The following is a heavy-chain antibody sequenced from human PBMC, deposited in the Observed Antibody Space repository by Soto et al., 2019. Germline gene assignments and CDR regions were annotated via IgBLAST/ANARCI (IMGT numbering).Heavy chain of an antibody. V-gene: IGHV3-48*01. D-gene: IGHD2-2*01. CDR2: ISSSRSTI. J-gene: IGHJ5*01. CDR3: ARDCPGSSTTCYGNEGFDS. Sequence: PGGSLRLSCAASGFTFSSYSMNWVRQAPGKGLEWVSYISSSRSTIYYAESVKGRFTISRDNAKNSLYLQMNSLRAEDTAVYYCARDCPGSSTTCYGNEGFDSWGQGT. CDR1: GFTFSSYS.